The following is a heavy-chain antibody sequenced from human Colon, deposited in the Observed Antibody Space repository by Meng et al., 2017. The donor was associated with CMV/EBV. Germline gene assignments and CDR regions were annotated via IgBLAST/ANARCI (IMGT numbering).Heavy chain of an antibody. CDR2: INPNSGGT. D-gene: IGHD3-3*01. V-gene: IGHV1-2*02. Sequence: ASVKVSCKASGYTFTGYYMHWVRQAPGQGLEWMGWINPNSGGTNYPQKFQGRVTMTRDTSISTAYMELSRLRSDDTAVYYCARDYDFWSGGQGGAFDIWGQGTMVTVSS. CDR1: GYTFTGYY. CDR3: ARDYDFWSGGQGGAFDI. J-gene: IGHJ3*02.